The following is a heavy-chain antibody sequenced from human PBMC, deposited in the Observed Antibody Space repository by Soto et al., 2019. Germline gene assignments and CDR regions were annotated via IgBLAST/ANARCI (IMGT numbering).Heavy chain of an antibody. CDR3: ARVRAGSVGWFDP. CDR1: VFTVSKQY. J-gene: IGHJ5*02. CDR2: ARNKANSYTT. Sequence: GGPLRLACTASVFTVSKQYIDWVLQGPGKGLEWVGRARNKANSYTTEYAASVKGRFTISRDDSKNSVYLQMNSLKTEDTAMYYCARVRAGSVGWFDPWGQGTLVTVS. D-gene: IGHD6-19*01. V-gene: IGHV3-72*01.